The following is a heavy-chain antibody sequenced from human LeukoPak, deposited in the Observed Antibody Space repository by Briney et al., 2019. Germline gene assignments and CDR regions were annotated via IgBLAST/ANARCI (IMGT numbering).Heavy chain of an antibody. CDR1: GYSFTSYW. D-gene: IGHD6-13*01. V-gene: IGHV5-51*01. CDR2: VYPSDSDT. CDR3: ARLYPYSSSWYFLDY. J-gene: IGHJ4*02. Sequence: GESLKISCKGSGYSFTSYWIGWVRQMPGKGLEWMGIVYPSDSDTRYSPSFQGQVTISADKSISTAYLQWSSLKASDTAMYYCARLYPYSSSWYFLDYWGQGTLVTVSS.